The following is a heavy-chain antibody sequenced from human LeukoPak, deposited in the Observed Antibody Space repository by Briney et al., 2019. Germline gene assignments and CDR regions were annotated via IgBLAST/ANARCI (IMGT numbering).Heavy chain of an antibody. CDR2: INHSGST. D-gene: IGHD3-10*01. CDR1: GFTFSTYE. V-gene: IGHV4-34*01. J-gene: IGHJ5*02. CDR3: ARRNTMVRGVPFDP. Sequence: GSLRLSCAASGFTFSTYEMNWVRQPPGKGLEWIGEINHSGSTNYNPSLKSRVTISVDTSKNQFSLKLSSVTAADTAVYYCARRNTMVRGVPFDPWGQGTLVTVSS.